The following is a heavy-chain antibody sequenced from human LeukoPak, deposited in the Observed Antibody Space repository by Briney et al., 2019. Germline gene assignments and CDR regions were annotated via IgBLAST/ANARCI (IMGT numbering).Heavy chain of an antibody. CDR2: ISSSSSTI. Sequence: ETLSLTCAVYGGSFSGYYWSWIRQPPGKGLEWVSYISSSSSTIYYADSVKGRFTISRDNAKNSLYLQMNSLRAEDTAVYYCARGVVGSSWFPDAFDIWGQGTMVTVSS. D-gene: IGHD6-13*01. CDR3: ARGVVGSSWFPDAFDI. V-gene: IGHV3-48*01. CDR1: GGSFSGYY. J-gene: IGHJ3*02.